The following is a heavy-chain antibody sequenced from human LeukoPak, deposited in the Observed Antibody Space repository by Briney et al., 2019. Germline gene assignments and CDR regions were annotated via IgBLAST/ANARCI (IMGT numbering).Heavy chain of an antibody. D-gene: IGHD2-21*02. CDR1: GDSLSNSY. CDR2: IYTSGYT. CDR3: ARVNCGGDCYSRWVKKNWFDP. V-gene: IGHV4-4*07. J-gene: IGHJ5*02. Sequence: PSETLSLTCTVSGDSLSNSYWSWVWQPAGKGLEWIGRIYTSGYTNYNPSLKSRVTMSVDTSKNQFSLKLSSVTAADTAVYYCARVNCGGDCYSRWVKKNWFDPWGQGTLVTVSS.